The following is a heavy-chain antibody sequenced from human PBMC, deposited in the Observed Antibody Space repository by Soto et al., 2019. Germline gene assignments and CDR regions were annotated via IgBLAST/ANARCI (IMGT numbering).Heavy chain of an antibody. CDR2: ISGSGGST. CDR3: AKNGGYQLLFFWFDP. V-gene: IGHV3-23*01. J-gene: IGHJ5*02. D-gene: IGHD2-2*01. Sequence: GGSLRLSCAASGFTFSSYAMSWVRQAPGKGLEWVSAISGSGGSTYYADSVKGRFTISRDNSKNTLYLQMNSLRAEDTAVYYCAKNGGYQLLFFWFDPWGQGTLVTVSS. CDR1: GFTFSSYA.